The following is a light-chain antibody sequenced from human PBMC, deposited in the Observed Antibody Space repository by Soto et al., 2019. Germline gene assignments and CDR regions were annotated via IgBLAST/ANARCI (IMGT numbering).Light chain of an antibody. CDR1: VSNVGASYD. Sequence: QSVLTQPPSVSGAPGQTITMSCTGSVSNVGASYDVHWYQVLPGAGPRLLIYKNNNRPSGVPDRFSGSKSGTSASLAITGLRAEDEADYYCQSYDTILSGPLFGGGTKLTVL. J-gene: IGLJ3*02. V-gene: IGLV1-40*01. CDR2: KNN. CDR3: QSYDTILSGPL.